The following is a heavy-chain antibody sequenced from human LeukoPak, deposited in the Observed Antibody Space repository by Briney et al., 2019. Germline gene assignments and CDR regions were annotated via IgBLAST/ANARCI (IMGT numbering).Heavy chain of an antibody. V-gene: IGHV1-8*01. D-gene: IGHD3/OR15-3a*01. J-gene: IGHJ3*02. CDR1: GYSFTNYA. CDR3: ARPNRYYYDLYAFDI. Sequence: ASVKVSCKASGYSFTNYAMNWVRQAPGQGLEWMGWMNPDRGNTDYAQKFQGRVTITRNTSISTAYMELSSLRSEDTAVYYCARPNRYYYDLYAFDIWGQGTMVTVSS. CDR2: MNPDRGNT.